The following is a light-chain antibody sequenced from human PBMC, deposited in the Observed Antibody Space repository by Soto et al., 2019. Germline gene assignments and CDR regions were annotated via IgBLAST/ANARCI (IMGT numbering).Light chain of an antibody. Sequence: VMTQSPATLSVSPGERAILSCRASQSISINLAWYQQKPGQAPRLLIYAASNRATGVPARFSGSWSGTEFTLTISSLQSEDFAVYYCQQYNNWITFSQGTRLEI. V-gene: IGKV3-15*01. CDR1: QSISIN. J-gene: IGKJ5*01. CDR3: QQYNNWIT. CDR2: AAS.